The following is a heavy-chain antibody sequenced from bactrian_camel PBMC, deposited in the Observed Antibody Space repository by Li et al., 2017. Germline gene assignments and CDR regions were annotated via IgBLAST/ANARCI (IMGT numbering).Heavy chain of an antibody. CDR2: VDSSGGT. D-gene: IGHD3*01. CDR1: GYTSFIDC. CDR3: VSDLQGRKKCTLGGPPISWY. V-gene: IGHV3S53*01. Sequence: QVQLVESGGGSVQAGGSLRLSCRASGYTSFIDCMGWFRQAPGKEREFVSEVDSSGGTSYADSVKGRFTISQDNAKTTVYLEADSLKVDDTATYFCVSDLQGRKKCTLGGPPISWYWGQGTQVTVS. J-gene: IGHJ4*01.